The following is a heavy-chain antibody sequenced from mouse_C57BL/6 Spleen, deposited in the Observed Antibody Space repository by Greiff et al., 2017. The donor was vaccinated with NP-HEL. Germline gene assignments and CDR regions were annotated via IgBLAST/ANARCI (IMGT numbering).Heavy chain of an antibody. CDR2: ISSGSSTI. CDR1: GFTFSDYG. V-gene: IGHV5-17*01. Sequence: DVMLVESGGGLVKPGGSLKLSCAASGFTFSDYGMHWVRQAPEEGLEWVAYISSGSSTIYYADTVKGRFTISRDNAKNTLFLQMTSLRSEDTAMYCCARVYYGNRYAMDYWGQGTSVTVSS. CDR3: ARVYYGNRYAMDY. J-gene: IGHJ4*01. D-gene: IGHD2-1*01.